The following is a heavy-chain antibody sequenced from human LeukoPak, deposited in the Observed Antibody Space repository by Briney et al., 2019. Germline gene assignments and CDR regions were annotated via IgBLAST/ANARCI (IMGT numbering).Heavy chain of an antibody. CDR2: SKNKLNGYTI. Sequence: RPGGSLRLSCAASGFTFDDYGMSWVRQAPGKGLEWVGRSKNKLNGYTIEYAASVKGRFTISRDDSKKSLYLQMDSLKTEDTAMYYCVRWDSGSPGDWGQGTLVTVSS. CDR3: VRWDSGSPGD. V-gene: IGHV3-72*01. D-gene: IGHD1-26*01. CDR1: GFTFDDYG. J-gene: IGHJ4*02.